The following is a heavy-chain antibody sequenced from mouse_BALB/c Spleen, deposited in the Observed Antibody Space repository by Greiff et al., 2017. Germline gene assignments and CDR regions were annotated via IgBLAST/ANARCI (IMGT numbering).Heavy chain of an antibody. V-gene: IGHV1-69*02. D-gene: IGHD2-3*01. Sequence: QVQLKQPGAELVKPGASVKLSCKASGYTFTSYWMHWVKQRPGQGLEWIGEIDPSDSYTNYNQKFKGKATLTVDKSSSTAYMQLSSLTSEDSAVYYCARYDGYYFDYWGQGTTLTVSS. CDR3: ARYDGYYFDY. CDR1: GYTFTSYW. CDR2: IDPSDSYT. J-gene: IGHJ2*01.